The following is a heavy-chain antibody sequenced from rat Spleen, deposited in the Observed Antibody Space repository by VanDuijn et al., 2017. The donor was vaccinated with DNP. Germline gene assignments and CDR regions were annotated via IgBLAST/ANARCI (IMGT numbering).Heavy chain of an antibody. CDR3: TTHGSIATISTGDMDV. J-gene: IGHJ4*01. V-gene: IGHV5S10*01. CDR2: NVHDGSST. CDR1: GFTFSDYS. D-gene: IGHD1-2*01. Sequence: EVQLVESGGGLVQPGRSVKLSCAASGFTFSDYSMAWVRQAPKQGLEWVATNVHDGSSTFYGDSVTCRFTISRDNAKSTLYLQMDSLRSEDTATYYCTTHGSIATISTGDMDVWGQGTSVTGSS.